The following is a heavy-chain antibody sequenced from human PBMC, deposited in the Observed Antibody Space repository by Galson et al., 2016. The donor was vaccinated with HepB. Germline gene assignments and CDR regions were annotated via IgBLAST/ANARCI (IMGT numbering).Heavy chain of an antibody. J-gene: IGHJ6*02. CDR1: GFTFDDYG. D-gene: IGHD3-10*01. CDR2: INWSGDST. V-gene: IGHV3-20*01. CDR3: ARGLVGSGMDV. Sequence: SLRLSCAASGFTFDDYGMTWVRQAPGKGLEWVSGINWSGDSTAYADSVKGRFSISRDDAKNYLYLQMSSLRAEDTAWYQCARGLVGSGMDVWGQGTTVTVSS.